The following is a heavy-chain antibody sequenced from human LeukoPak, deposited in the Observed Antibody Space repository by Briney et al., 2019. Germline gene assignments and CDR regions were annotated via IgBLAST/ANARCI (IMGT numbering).Heavy chain of an antibody. V-gene: IGHV3-23*01. Sequence: GGSLRLSCAASGFTFSGSVMSWVRQTPGRGLDWVSIISGNGGNTYFADSMKGRFTISRDNSKNTLYLQLNSLRAEDTAIYYCATFQSLSPLDYWGQGTLVTVSS. CDR3: ATFQSLSPLDY. CDR1: GFTFSGSV. D-gene: IGHD3-3*02. CDR2: ISGNGGNT. J-gene: IGHJ4*02.